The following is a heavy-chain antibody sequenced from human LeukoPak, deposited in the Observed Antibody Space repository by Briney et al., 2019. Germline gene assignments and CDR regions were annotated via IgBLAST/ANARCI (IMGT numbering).Heavy chain of an antibody. Sequence: SETLSLTCTVSGGSISSYYWSWIRQPPGKGLEWIGYIYYSGSTNYNPSLKSRVTISVDTSKNQFSLKLSSVTAADTAVYYCARGLKFGSSWYRYGAFDIWGQGTMVTVSS. CDR1: GGSISSYY. CDR2: IYYSGST. D-gene: IGHD6-13*01. CDR3: ARGLKFGSSWYRYGAFDI. V-gene: IGHV4-59*12. J-gene: IGHJ3*02.